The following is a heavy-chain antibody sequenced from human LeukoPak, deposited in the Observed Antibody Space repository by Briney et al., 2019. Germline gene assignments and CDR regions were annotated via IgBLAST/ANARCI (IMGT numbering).Heavy chain of an antibody. CDR3: ARIHYDYVWGSSIDY. J-gene: IGHJ4*02. V-gene: IGHV2-70*11. CDR2: IDWDDDK. D-gene: IGHD3-16*01. Sequence: VSGPALVKPTQTLTLTCTFSGFSLSTSGMCVSWIRQPPGKALEWLARIDWDDDKYYSTSLQTRLTISKDTSKNQVVLTMTNMDPVDTATYYCARIHYDYVWGSSIDYWGQGTLVTVSS. CDR1: GFSLSTSGMC.